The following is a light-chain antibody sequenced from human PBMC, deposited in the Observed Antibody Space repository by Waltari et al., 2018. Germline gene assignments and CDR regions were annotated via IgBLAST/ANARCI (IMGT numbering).Light chain of an antibody. V-gene: IGKV1-9*01. CDR1: QDIIKY. CDR2: LAS. Sequence: QLTQFPSSLSASVGDTVTITCRTSQDIIKYLARYQQKPGQAPKLLVYLASTLESGVPSRFSGSGSGTDFTLTISSLQPEDSATYYCQQMNTKPRTFGQGTRVEIK. J-gene: IGKJ1*01. CDR3: QQMNTKPRT.